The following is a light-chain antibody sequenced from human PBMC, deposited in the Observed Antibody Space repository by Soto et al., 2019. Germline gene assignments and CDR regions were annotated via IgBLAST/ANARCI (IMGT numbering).Light chain of an antibody. CDR1: SCNIRAGYD. J-gene: IGLJ1*01. V-gene: IGLV1-40*01. CDR3: QSYDSSLSGPYV. Sequence: QSVLTQPPSVSGAPGQRVTISCTGSSCNIRAGYDVHWYQQLPGTAPKLLIYGNSNRPSGVPDRFSGSKSGTSASLAITGLQAEDEADYYCQSYDSSLSGPYVFGTGTQLTVL. CDR2: GNS.